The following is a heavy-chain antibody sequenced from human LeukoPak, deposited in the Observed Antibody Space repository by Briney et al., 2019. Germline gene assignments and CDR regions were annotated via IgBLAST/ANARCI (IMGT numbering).Heavy chain of an antibody. CDR2: IKQDGSEK. CDR3: ARDAEVGTLFGVLSRYNWFDP. CDR1: GFSFSYYW. V-gene: IGHV3-7*01. Sequence: GGSLRLSCAASGFSFSYYWMSWVRQAPGKGLEWVANIKQDGSEKYYVDSVKGRFTISRDNAKKSLYLQMNSLRAEDTAVYYCARDAEVGTLFGVLSRYNWFDPWGQGAFVTVSS. J-gene: IGHJ5*02. D-gene: IGHD3-3*01.